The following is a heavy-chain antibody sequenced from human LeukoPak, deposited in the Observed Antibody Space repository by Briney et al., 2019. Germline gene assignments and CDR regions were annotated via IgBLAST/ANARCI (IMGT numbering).Heavy chain of an antibody. V-gene: IGHV3-23*01. J-gene: IGHJ4*02. CDR3: AKGALSGRNYYDSSGYYLFDY. D-gene: IGHD3-22*01. CDR2: ISGSGGST. Sequence: GGSLRLSCAASGFTFSSYAMSWVRQAPGKGLEWVSAISGSGGSTYYADSVKGRFTISRDNSKNTLYLQMNSLRAEDTAVYYCAKGALSGRNYYDSSGYYLFDYWGQGTLVTVSS. CDR1: GFTFSSYA.